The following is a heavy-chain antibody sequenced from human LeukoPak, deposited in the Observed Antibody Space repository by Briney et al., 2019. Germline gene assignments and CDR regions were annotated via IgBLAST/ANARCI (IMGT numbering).Heavy chain of an antibody. V-gene: IGHV3-30*18. CDR3: AKDAAIAVAGTSGDY. Sequence: GGSLRLSCAASGFTFSSYDMHWVRQAPGKGLEWVAVISYDGSNKYYADSVKGRFTISRDNSKNTLYLQMNSLRAEDTAVYYCAKDAAIAVAGTSGDYWGQGTLVTVSS. J-gene: IGHJ4*02. D-gene: IGHD6-19*01. CDR2: ISYDGSNK. CDR1: GFTFSSYD.